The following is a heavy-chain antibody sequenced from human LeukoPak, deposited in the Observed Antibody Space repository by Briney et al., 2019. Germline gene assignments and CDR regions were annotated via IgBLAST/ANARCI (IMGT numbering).Heavy chain of an antibody. CDR1: GFTFSSYG. CDR3: AKDGRAYYDSSGPTDY. V-gene: IGHV3-30*18. J-gene: IGHJ4*02. Sequence: GGSLRLSCAASGFTFSSYGMHWVRRAPGKGLEWVAVISYDGSNKYYADYVKGRFTISRDNSKNTLYLQMNSLRAEDTAVYYCAKDGRAYYDSSGPTDYWGQGTLVTVSS. D-gene: IGHD3-22*01. CDR2: ISYDGSNK.